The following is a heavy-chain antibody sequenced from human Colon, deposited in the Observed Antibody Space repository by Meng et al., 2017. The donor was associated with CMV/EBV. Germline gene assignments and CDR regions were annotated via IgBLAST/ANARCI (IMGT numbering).Heavy chain of an antibody. CDR3: ARPSSKYSGYDFGY. D-gene: IGHD5-12*01. CDR1: GFTFSSYG. V-gene: IGHV3-30*02. CDR2: IRYDGSNK. J-gene: IGHJ4*02. Sequence: GESLKISCAASGFTFSSYGMHWVRQAPGKGLEWVAFIRYDGSNKYYADSVKGRFTISRDNSKNSVYLQMNSLRAEDTAVYYCARPSSKYSGYDFGYWGQGTLVTVSS.